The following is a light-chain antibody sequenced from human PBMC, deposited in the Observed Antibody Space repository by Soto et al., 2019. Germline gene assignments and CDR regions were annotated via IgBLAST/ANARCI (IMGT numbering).Light chain of an antibody. Sequence: DIQLTQSPSFMSASVGDRVTITCRASQGISSYLAWYQQKPGKAPKLLIYAASTLQSGVPSMFSGSGSGTEFTLTISSLQPEDFATYYCQQLNSHPPNFGQGTRLEIK. V-gene: IGKV1-9*01. CDR2: AAS. CDR1: QGISSY. CDR3: QQLNSHPPN. J-gene: IGKJ5*01.